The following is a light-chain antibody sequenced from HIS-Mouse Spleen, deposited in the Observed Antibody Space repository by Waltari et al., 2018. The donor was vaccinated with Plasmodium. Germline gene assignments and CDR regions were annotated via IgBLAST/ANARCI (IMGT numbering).Light chain of an antibody. CDR2: EGS. CDR1: SSDVGSYNL. J-gene: IGLJ3*02. Sequence: QSALTQPASVSGSPGQSITISCTGTSSDVGSYNLVSWYQQHPGKAPKLMIYEGSKRASVVSNRFSGSKSGNTASVTIAGLQAEDEADYYCCSYAGSSTLVFGGGTKLTVL. CDR3: CSYAGSSTLV. V-gene: IGLV2-23*01.